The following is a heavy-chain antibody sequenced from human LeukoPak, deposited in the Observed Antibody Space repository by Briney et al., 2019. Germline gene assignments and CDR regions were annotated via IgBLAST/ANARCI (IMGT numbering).Heavy chain of an antibody. CDR3: AKGVGQQLVLTEYYFDY. D-gene: IGHD6-13*01. V-gene: IGHV3-23*01. Sequence: PGGSLRLSCAASGFTFSSYAMSWVRQAPGKGLEWVSAISGSGSSTYYADSVKGRFTISRDNSKNTLYLQMNSLRAEDTAVYYCAKGVGQQLVLTEYYFDYWGQGTLVTVSS. CDR1: GFTFSSYA. CDR2: ISGSGSST. J-gene: IGHJ4*02.